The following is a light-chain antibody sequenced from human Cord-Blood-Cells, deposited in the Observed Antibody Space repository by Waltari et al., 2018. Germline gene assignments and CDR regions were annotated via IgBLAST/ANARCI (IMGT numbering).Light chain of an antibody. CDR3: SSYTSSSNVV. J-gene: IGLJ2*01. CDR2: DVS. CDR1: SSDVGGYNY. V-gene: IGLV2-14*01. Sequence: QSALTQPASVSGSPGQSITISCTGTSSDVGGYNYVSRYQQHPGKAPKLMIYDVSNRPSGVAKRFSASKSGHTASLTISGLQAEDEADYYCSSYTSSSNVVFGGGTKLTGL.